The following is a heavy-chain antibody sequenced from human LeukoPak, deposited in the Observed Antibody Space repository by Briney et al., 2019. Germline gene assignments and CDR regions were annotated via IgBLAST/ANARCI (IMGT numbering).Heavy chain of an antibody. V-gene: IGHV3-30-3*01. Sequence: GGSLRLSCAVSGFSFSTYVFHWVRQAPGKGPEWVAVTSFGGGWQSYADSVRGRFTISRDNSGSTLYLQMDSLRSEDTAIYYCAREGDSSGLAGAFDTWGLGTMVTVSS. CDR2: TSFGGGWQ. CDR3: AREGDSSGLAGAFDT. J-gene: IGHJ3*02. D-gene: IGHD3-22*01. CDR1: GFSFSTYV.